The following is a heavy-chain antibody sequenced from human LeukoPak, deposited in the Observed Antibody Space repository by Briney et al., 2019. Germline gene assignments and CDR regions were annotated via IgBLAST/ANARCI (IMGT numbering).Heavy chain of an antibody. CDR3: ARPMVRGVIEDAFDI. CDR2: IIPIFGTA. J-gene: IGHJ3*02. Sequence: GASVKVSCKASGGTFSSYAISWMRQAPGQGLEWMGRIIPIFGTANYAQKFQGRVTITTDESTSTAYMELSSLRSEDTAVYYCARPMVRGVIEDAFDIWGQGTMVTVSS. V-gene: IGHV1-69*05. CDR1: GGTFSSYA. D-gene: IGHD3-10*01.